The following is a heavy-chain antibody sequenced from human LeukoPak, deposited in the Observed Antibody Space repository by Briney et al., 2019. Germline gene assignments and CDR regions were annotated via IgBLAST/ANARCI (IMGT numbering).Heavy chain of an antibody. J-gene: IGHJ4*02. CDR1: GYTFSDHY. D-gene: IGHD3-16*01. V-gene: IGHV3-72*01. CDR3: AKAGWGSSRLRAFDY. Sequence: GGSLRLSCAVSGYTFSDHYIDWVRQAPGKGLEWVGQTRNKANNYATEYAASVKGRFTISRDDSRNAVYLQMNSLRAEDTAVYYCAKAGWGSSRLRAFDYWGQGTLVTVSS. CDR2: TRNKANNYAT.